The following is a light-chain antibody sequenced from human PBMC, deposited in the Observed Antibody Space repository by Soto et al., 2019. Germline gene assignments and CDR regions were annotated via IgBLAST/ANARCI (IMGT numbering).Light chain of an antibody. CDR3: QQYNSHAFYT. J-gene: IGKJ2*01. Sequence: DIQMTQFPSTLSASVGDAVTITCRASQSIQSFLAWYQQKPGKAPKLLIYLASRLESGVPSRFSGSGSGTEFTLTISSLQPDDFAIYFCQQYNSHAFYTFGQGNKLEVK. V-gene: IGKV1-5*03. CDR1: QSIQSF. CDR2: LAS.